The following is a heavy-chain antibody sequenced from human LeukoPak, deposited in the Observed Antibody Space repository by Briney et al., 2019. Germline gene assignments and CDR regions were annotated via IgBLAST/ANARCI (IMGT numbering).Heavy chain of an antibody. J-gene: IGHJ6*04. CDR2: ISSSGSTI. D-gene: IGHD3-10*02. Sequence: PGGSLRLSCAASGFTFSRHGVNWVRQAPGKGLEWVSYISSSGSTIYYADSVKGRFTISRDNAKNSLYLQMNSLRAEDTAVYYCAELGITMIGGVWGKGTTVTISS. V-gene: IGHV3-48*03. CDR1: GFTFSRHG. CDR3: AELGITMIGGV.